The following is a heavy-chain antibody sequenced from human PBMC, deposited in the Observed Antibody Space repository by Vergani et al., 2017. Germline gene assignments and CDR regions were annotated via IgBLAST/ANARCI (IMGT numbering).Heavy chain of an antibody. V-gene: IGHV2-5*01. CDR1: GFSLSTSGVG. CDR3: AYRRSIAAAGAYYYYYMDV. CDR2: IYWNDDK. J-gene: IGHJ6*03. Sequence: QITLKESGPTLVKPTQTLTLTCTFSGFSLSTSGVGVGWIRQPPGKALEWLALIYWNDDKRYSPSLKSRLTITKDTSKNQVVLTMTNMDPVDTATYYCAYRRSIAAAGAYYYYYMDVWGKGTTVTVSS. D-gene: IGHD6-13*01.